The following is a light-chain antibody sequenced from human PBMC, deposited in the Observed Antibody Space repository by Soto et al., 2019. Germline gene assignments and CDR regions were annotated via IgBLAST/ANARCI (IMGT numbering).Light chain of an antibody. CDR2: GAS. V-gene: IGKV3-20*01. CDR1: QSLNSR. Sequence: EIVLTQSPGTLSLSPGERATLSCRASQSLNSRLAWYQHKPGQAPMLLISGASSRATGIPDRFSGSGSATDFTLTISRLEPEDFALYYCQHYGRSPITFGQGTRLEIK. CDR3: QHYGRSPIT. J-gene: IGKJ5*01.